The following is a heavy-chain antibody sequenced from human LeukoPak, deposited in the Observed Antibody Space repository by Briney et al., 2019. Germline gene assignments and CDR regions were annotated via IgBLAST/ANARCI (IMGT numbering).Heavy chain of an antibody. CDR1: GFTFSSYS. Sequence: GGSLRLSCAASGFTFSSYSMNWVRQAPGKGLEWVSSIGSSSSYIYYADSVKGRFTISRDNAKNSLYLQMNSLRAEDTAVYYCARDSSQYYDFWSGYYTPEYFQHWGQGTLVTVSS. CDR3: ARDSSQYYDFWSGYYTPEYFQH. V-gene: IGHV3-21*01. J-gene: IGHJ1*01. CDR2: IGSSSSYI. D-gene: IGHD3-3*01.